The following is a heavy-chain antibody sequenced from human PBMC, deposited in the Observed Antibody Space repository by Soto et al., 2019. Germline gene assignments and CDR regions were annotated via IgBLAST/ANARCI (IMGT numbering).Heavy chain of an antibody. D-gene: IGHD3-22*01. Sequence: QVQLVQSGAEVKKPGSSVKVSCKASGGTFSSYAISWVRQAPGQGLEWMGGIIPIFGTANYAQKFQGRVTITADESTSTAYTELSSLRSEDTAVYYCARVAPDEDSSGYAFDYWGQGTLVTVSS. V-gene: IGHV1-69*12. CDR1: GGTFSSYA. J-gene: IGHJ4*02. CDR3: ARVAPDEDSSGYAFDY. CDR2: IIPIFGTA.